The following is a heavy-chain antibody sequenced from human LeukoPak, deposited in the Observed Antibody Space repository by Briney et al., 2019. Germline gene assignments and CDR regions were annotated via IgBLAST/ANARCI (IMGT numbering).Heavy chain of an antibody. CDR3: ARVRRSYGYIDFDY. V-gene: IGHV4-34*01. CDR2: INHSGST. CDR1: GGSFSGYY. J-gene: IGHJ4*02. Sequence: SETLSLTCAVYGGSFSGYYWSWIRQPPGKGLEWIGEINHSGSTNYNPSLKSRVTISVDTSKNQFSLKLSSVTAADTAVYYCARVRRSYGYIDFDYWGQGTLVTVSS. D-gene: IGHD5-18*01.